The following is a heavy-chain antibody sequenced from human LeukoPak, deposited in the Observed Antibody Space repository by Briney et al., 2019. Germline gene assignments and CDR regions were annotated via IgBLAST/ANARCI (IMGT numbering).Heavy chain of an antibody. CDR1: GGSFSSYY. V-gene: IGHV4-59*01. CDR2: IYYSGRT. J-gene: IGHJ6*03. D-gene: IGHD5-24*01. CDR3: ARGRDGYNYGHYYYYMDV. Sequence: SETLSLTCTVSGGSFSSYYWSWLGQPPGKGLEGMGYIYYSGRTNYNPSLTSRGTISVDTSKNQFSLKLRSVTAADTAVYYCARGRDGYNYGHYYYYMDVWGKGTTVTVSS.